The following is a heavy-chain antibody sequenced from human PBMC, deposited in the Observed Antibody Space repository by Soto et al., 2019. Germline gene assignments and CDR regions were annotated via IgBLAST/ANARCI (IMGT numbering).Heavy chain of an antibody. J-gene: IGHJ4*02. CDR3: APR. V-gene: IGHV3-23*01. Sequence: EVQVLESGGGWVQPGGSLRLSCEVSGLTFASYAMYWVRQTPRRGLEWVADIGGSGVEATYADSVKGRFTISRDNSQNTLFLQMDNLTVEDTATYYCAPRGGQGIGVTVSS. CDR2: IGGSGVEA. CDR1: GLTFASYA.